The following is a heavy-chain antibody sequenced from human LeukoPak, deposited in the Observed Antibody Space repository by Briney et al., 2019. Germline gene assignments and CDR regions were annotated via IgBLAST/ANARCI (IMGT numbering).Heavy chain of an antibody. V-gene: IGHV3-30-3*01. CDR1: GFSFSGSG. CDR2: ISNDGYKI. J-gene: IGHJ4*02. Sequence: PGRSLRLSCAASGFSFSGSGMHWVRQAPGKGPEWVAVISNDGYKIYYSDSVKGRFTIARDNSRNTLSLQMSSLRADDTGVYYCARGDSGNFDYWGQGTLVTVSS. D-gene: IGHD2-15*01. CDR3: ARGDSGNFDY.